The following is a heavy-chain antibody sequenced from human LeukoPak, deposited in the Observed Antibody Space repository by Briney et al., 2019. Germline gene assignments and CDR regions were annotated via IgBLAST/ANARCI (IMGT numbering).Heavy chain of an antibody. CDR1: GFTFSTYS. CDR3: ARVSGRLERQSDLDF. J-gene: IGHJ4*02. CDR2: IDPSSYYI. Sequence: PGGSLRLSCATSGFTFSTYSLNWVRQAPGKGLEWVSSIDPSSYYIYYGDSVKGRFAISRDNAKNSLYLQINSLRAEDTAVYYCARVSGRLERQSDLDFWGRGTLVTVSS. V-gene: IGHV3-21*01. D-gene: IGHD1-1*01.